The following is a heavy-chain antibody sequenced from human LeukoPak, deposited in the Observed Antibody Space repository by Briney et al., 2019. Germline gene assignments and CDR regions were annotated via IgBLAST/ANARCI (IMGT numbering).Heavy chain of an antibody. V-gene: IGHV5-51*01. Sequence: GESLKISCKGSGYSFTSYWIGWVRQMPGKGLEWMGIIYPGDSDTTYSPSFQGQVTISADKSISTAYLQWSSLKASDTAMYYCARRLTRENVKYGHYFDYWGQGTLVTVSS. CDR3: ARRLTRENVKYGHYFDY. CDR1: GYSFTSYW. CDR2: IYPGDSDT. J-gene: IGHJ4*02. D-gene: IGHD2-21*01.